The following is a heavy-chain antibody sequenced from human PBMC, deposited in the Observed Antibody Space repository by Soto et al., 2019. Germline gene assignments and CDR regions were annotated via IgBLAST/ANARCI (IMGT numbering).Heavy chain of an antibody. V-gene: IGHV3-33*01. J-gene: IGHJ4*02. CDR1: GFTFSSYG. CDR3: VRGSSSWLDY. CDR2: IWYDGSNK. Sequence: QVQLVESGGGVVQPGRSLRLSCAATGFTFSSYGIHWVRQAPGKGLEWVAIIWYDGSNKYYGDSVKGRFTISRDNSKNTLYLQMNSLRAEDTALYYCVRGSSSWLDYWGQGTLVIVSS. D-gene: IGHD6-13*01.